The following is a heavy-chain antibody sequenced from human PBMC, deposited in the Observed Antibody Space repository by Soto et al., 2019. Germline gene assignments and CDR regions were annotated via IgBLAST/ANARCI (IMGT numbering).Heavy chain of an antibody. CDR3: ARDRFSSVFGGNSVGFDY. CDR2: IYTSGST. CDR1: GGSISSYY. J-gene: IGHJ4*02. V-gene: IGHV4-4*07. D-gene: IGHD2-21*02. Sequence: SETLSLTCTVSGGSISSYYWSWIRQPAGKGLEWIGRIYTSGSTNYNPSLKSRVTMSVDTSKNQFSLKLSSGTAADTAVYYCARDRFSSVFGGNSVGFDYWGQGTLVTVSS.